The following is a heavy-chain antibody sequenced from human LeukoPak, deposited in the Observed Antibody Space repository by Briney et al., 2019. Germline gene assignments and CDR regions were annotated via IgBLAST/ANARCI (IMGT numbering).Heavy chain of an antibody. CDR2: IYYSGST. Sequence: PSETLSLTCTVSGGSISSYYWIWIRQPPGKGLEWIGYIYYSGSTNYNPSLKSRVTISVDTSKNQFSLKLSSVTAADTAVYYCARFWARGPPLWGQGTLVTVSS. CDR1: GGSISSYY. D-gene: IGHD3-16*01. J-gene: IGHJ4*02. V-gene: IGHV4-59*08. CDR3: ARFWARGPPL.